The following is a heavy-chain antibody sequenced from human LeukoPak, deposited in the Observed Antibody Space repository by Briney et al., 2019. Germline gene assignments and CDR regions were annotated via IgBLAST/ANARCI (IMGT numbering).Heavy chain of an antibody. CDR3: ARIAYSSGWAPDY. V-gene: IGHV4-34*01. CDR2: INHSGST. Sequence: SETLSLTCAVYGGSFSGYCWSWIRQPPGKGLEWIGEINHSGSTNYNPSLKSRVTMSVDTSKNQLSLKLSSVTAADTAVYYCARIAYSSGWAPDYWGQGTLVTVSS. J-gene: IGHJ4*02. D-gene: IGHD6-19*01. CDR1: GGSFSGYC.